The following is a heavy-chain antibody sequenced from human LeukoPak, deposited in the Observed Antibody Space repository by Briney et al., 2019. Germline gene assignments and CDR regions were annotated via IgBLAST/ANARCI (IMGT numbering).Heavy chain of an antibody. J-gene: IGHJ4*02. V-gene: IGHV3-53*01. CDR1: GFTVKSKD. CDR3: ASRDSGDYAYFDY. Sequence: AGGSLRLSSAASGFTVKSKDMTWVRQAPGKGLEWVPVIYSGGRTYYADSVKGRFTTSRDNSKNTVILQMNSLRGEDKGGDFCASRDSGDYAYFDYWGQGTLVTVSS. D-gene: IGHD4-17*01. CDR2: IYSGGRT.